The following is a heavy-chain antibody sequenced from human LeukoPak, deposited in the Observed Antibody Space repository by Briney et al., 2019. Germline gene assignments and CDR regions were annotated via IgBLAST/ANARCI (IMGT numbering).Heavy chain of an antibody. V-gene: IGHV1-8*01. CDR3: ARGNSKRYCTGGSCYWFDP. CDR1: GYTFTSYD. D-gene: IGHD2-15*01. CDR2: MNPNSGNT. J-gene: IGHJ5*02. Sequence: VSVKVSCKASGYTFTSYDIKWVRQATGQGFEWMGWMNPNSGNTGYVQTFQGRVTMTRNTSISTAYMELSSLRSEDTAVYYCARGNSKRYCTGGSCYWFDPWGQGTLVTVSS.